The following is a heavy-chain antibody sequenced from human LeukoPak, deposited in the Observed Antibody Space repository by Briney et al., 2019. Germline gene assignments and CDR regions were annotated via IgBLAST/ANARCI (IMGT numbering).Heavy chain of an antibody. V-gene: IGHV3-23*01. CDR3: AKKSPRSMVRNPDFDY. CDR1: GFTFSSYA. J-gene: IGHJ4*02. CDR2: ISGSGGST. D-gene: IGHD3-10*01. Sequence: GGSLRLSRAASGFTFSSYAMSWVRQAPGKGLEWVSAISGSGGSTYYADSVKGRFTISRDNSKNTLYLQMNSLRAEDTAVYYCAKKSPRSMVRNPDFDYWGQGTLVTVSS.